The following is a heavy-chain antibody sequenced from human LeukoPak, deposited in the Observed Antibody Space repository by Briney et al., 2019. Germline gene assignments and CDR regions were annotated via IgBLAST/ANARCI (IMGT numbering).Heavy chain of an antibody. CDR3: AKDPTVTPSYYFDY. V-gene: IGHV3-9*01. D-gene: IGHD4-11*01. CDR1: GFTFDDYA. Sequence: GRSLRLSCAASGFTFDDYAMHCVRQAPGKGLEWVSGISWNSGSIGYADSVKGRFTISRDNAKNSLYLQMNSLRAEDTALYYCAKDPTVTPSYYFDYWGQGTLVTVSS. J-gene: IGHJ4*02. CDR2: ISWNSGSI.